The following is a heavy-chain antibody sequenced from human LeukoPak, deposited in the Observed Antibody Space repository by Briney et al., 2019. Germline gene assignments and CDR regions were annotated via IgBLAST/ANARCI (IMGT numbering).Heavy chain of an antibody. Sequence: GGSLRLSCAASGFTFRSYSMNWVRQAPGKGLEWVSSISSSSTYIYYADSVKGRFIISRDNAKNSLYLQMNSLRAEDTAVYYCARTAGRYCTNGVCYGRYGMDVWGQGTTVTVSS. V-gene: IGHV3-21*01. CDR1: GFTFRSYS. D-gene: IGHD2-8*01. J-gene: IGHJ6*02. CDR3: ARTAGRYCTNGVCYGRYGMDV. CDR2: ISSSSTYI.